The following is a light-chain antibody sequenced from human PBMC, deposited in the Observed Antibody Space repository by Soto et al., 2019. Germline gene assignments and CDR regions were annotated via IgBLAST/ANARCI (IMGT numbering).Light chain of an antibody. CDR1: QTVSSNN. V-gene: IGKV3-20*01. Sequence: DIVVTQSPGTLSLSPGERATLSCRASQTVSSNNLAWYQQKRGQAPRLLIYGASSRAAAIPDRFRGSGSGTDFTLIISSLAPEDFAVYYCQQYGSSPFTFGPGTAVDIK. CDR3: QQYGSSPFT. J-gene: IGKJ3*01. CDR2: GAS.